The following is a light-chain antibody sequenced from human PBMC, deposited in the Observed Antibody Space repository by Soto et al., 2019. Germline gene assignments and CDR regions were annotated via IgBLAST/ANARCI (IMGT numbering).Light chain of an antibody. CDR3: QQYNNWPLG. J-gene: IGKJ3*01. V-gene: IGKV3-15*01. CDR2: GTS. Sequence: EMVMTQSPATLSVSPGERVTLSCRASQSVDSNLAWYQQKPGQAPRLLIYGTSTRATGIPARFSGSGSGTEFTLTISSLQSEDFAVYYCQQYNNWPLGFGPGTKVDI. CDR1: QSVDSN.